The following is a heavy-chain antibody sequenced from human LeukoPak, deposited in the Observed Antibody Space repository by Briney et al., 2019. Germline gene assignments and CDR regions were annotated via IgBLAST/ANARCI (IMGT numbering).Heavy chain of an antibody. CDR2: INQDGSEK. CDR1: GSTFSTYW. V-gene: IGHV3-7*04. CDR3: ARDPLGP. J-gene: IGHJ5*02. Sequence: PGGSLRLSCAASGSTFSTYWVSWVRQAPGKGLEWVANINQDGSEKYYVDSVKGRFTISRDNAKNSLYLQMSSLRAEDTAVYYCARDPLGPWGQGTLGTVSS.